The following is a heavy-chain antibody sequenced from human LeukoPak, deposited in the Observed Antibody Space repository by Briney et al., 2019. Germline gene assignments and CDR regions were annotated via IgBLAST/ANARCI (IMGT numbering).Heavy chain of an antibody. D-gene: IGHD3-22*01. CDR1: GGTFSSYT. J-gene: IGHJ6*02. V-gene: IGHV1-69*04. CDR3: ARDPTPSYDSSGYYYYYGMDV. CDR2: IIPILGIA. Sequence: SVEVSCKASGGTFSSYTISWVRQAPGQGLEWMGRIIPILGIANYAQKFQGRVTITADKSTSTAYMELSSLRSEDTAVYYCARDPTPSYDSSGYYYYYGMDVWGQGTTVTVYS.